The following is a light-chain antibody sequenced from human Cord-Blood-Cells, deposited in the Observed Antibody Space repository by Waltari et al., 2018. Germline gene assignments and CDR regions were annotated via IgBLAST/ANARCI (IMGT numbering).Light chain of an antibody. J-gene: IGLJ1*01. V-gene: IGLV2-23*01. CDR3: CSYAGSSTYYV. CDR2: EGS. Sequence: QSALTQPASVSGSPGQSITISCTGTSSAGGSYNLVSWYQQHPGKAPKLMIYEGSKRPSGVSNRFSGSKSGNTASLTISGLQAEDEADYYCCSYAGSSTYYVFGTGTKVTVL. CDR1: SSAGGSYNL.